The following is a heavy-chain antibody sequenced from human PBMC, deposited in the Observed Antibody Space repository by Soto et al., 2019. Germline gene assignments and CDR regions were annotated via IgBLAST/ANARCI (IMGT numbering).Heavy chain of an antibody. Sequence: GASVKVSCKASGYTFTSYGISWVRQAPGQGLEWMGWISAYNGNTNYAQKLQGRVTITTDTSTSTAYMELRSLRSDDTAVYYCARGVRSSTYFDGFDYWGQGTLVTVSS. V-gene: IGHV1-18*04. J-gene: IGHJ4*02. CDR3: ARGVRSSTYFDGFDY. CDR2: ISAYNGNT. CDR1: GYTFTSYG. D-gene: IGHD3-9*01.